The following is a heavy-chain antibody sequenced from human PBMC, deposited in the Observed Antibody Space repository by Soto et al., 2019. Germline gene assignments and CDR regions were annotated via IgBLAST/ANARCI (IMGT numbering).Heavy chain of an antibody. CDR2: ISYDGSNK. CDR1: GFTFSRYG. CDR3: SKDLGEGAMDV. J-gene: IGHJ6*02. D-gene: IGHD7-27*01. V-gene: IGHV3-30*18. Sequence: QVQLVESGGGVVQPGRSLRLSCAASGFTFSRYGMHWVRQAPGKGLEWVAVISYDGSNKYYADSDSVKGRFTISRDNSKTALYLQMNSLRAEDKAVSYCSKDLGEGAMDVWGRGTTVTVSS.